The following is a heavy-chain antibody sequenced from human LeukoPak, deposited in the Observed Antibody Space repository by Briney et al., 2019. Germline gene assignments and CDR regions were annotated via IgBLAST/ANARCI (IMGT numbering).Heavy chain of an antibody. CDR1: GGSVSNGNYY. V-gene: IGHV4-61*01. CDR3: ARYRYGDYYFDY. J-gene: IGHJ4*02. Sequence: PSETLSLTCTVSGGSVSNGNYYWSWIRQPPGKGLEWIGRIYSSGSTNYNPSLKSRVTMSVDTSKNQLSLRLSSVTAADTAVYYCARYRYGDYYFDYWGQGTLVTVSS. CDR2: IYSSGST. D-gene: IGHD4-17*01.